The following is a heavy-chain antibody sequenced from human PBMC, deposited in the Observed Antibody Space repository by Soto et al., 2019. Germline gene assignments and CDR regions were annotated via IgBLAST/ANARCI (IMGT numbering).Heavy chain of an antibody. CDR3: ARASYYYDSSGYQGAFDI. V-gene: IGHV1-69*01. CDR2: IIPIFGTA. J-gene: IGHJ3*02. D-gene: IGHD3-22*01. CDR1: GGTFSSYA. Sequence: QVQLVQSGAEVKKPGSSVKVSCKASGGTFSSYAISWVRQAPGQGLEWMGGIIPIFGTANYAQKFQGRVTITADESTSTAYMELSSLRSEDTAGYYCARASYYYDSSGYQGAFDIWGQGTMVTVSS.